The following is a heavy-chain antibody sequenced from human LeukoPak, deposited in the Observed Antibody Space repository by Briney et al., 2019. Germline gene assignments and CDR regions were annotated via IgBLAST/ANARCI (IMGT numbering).Heavy chain of an antibody. CDR3: ARNRVAMDLFVY. V-gene: IGHV4-39*07. D-gene: IGHD5-18*01. J-gene: IGHJ4*02. Sequence: SETLSLTCTVSGGSISSGSYYWGWNRQPPGKGLEWIGSIYHSGSPYYNPSLKSRVTISVDTSKNQFSRKLSTVTAAATGVYYCARNRVAMDLFVYWGQGTLVTVSS. CDR1: GGSISSGSYY. CDR2: IYHSGSP.